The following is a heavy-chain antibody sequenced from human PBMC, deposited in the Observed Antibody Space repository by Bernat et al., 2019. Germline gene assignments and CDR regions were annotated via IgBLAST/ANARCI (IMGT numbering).Heavy chain of an antibody. Sequence: QVQLVQSGAEVKKPGASVKVSCKASGYTFTSYAMHWVRQAPGQRLEWMGWINAGNGNTKYSQKFQGRVTITRDTSASTAYMELSSLRSEDTAVYYCAGSDSSGHDAFDIWGQGTMVTVSS. J-gene: IGHJ3*02. CDR2: INAGNGNT. V-gene: IGHV1-3*01. CDR3: AGSDSSGHDAFDI. D-gene: IGHD3-22*01. CDR1: GYTFTSYA.